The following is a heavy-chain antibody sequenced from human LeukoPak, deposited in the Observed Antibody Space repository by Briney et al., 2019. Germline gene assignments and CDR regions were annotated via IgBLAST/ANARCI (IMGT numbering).Heavy chain of an antibody. CDR3: GRDLGGRGGA. V-gene: IGHV3-74*01. J-gene: IGHJ5*02. CDR1: GFSFSTYW. Sequence: GGSLRLSCAASGFSFSTYWMHWVRQVPGPGPVWVSRTNADGSITDYTDSVKGRFTISRDNAKDTLYLQMNSLRPEDTAVYYCGRDLGGRGGAWGQGTLVTVSS. CDR2: TNADGSIT. D-gene: IGHD3-16*01.